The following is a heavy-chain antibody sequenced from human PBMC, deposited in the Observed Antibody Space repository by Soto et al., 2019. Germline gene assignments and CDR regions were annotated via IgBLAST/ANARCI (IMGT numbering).Heavy chain of an antibody. CDR3: ARGGVAARKGRWFDP. J-gene: IGHJ5*02. CDR2: IHYSGST. D-gene: IGHD6-25*01. CDR1: GCSISSYY. V-gene: IGHV4-59*01. Sequence: SSETLSLTCTVSGCSISSYYWGWLRQTPGKGLEWIGYIHYSGSTNYNPSLRSRVTISVDTPKNQFSLKVNTMSAADTAIYYCARGGVAARKGRWFDPWGQGTLVTVSS.